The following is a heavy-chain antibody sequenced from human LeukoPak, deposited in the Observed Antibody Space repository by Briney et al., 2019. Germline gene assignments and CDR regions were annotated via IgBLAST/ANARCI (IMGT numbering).Heavy chain of an antibody. J-gene: IGHJ4*02. V-gene: IGHV4-34*01. CDR1: GGSFSGYY. CDR2: INHSGST. Sequence: SETLSLTCAVYGGSFSGYYWSWIRQPPGKGLEWIGEINHSGSTNYNPSLKSRVTISVDTSKNQFSRKLSPVAAADTAVYYCARASIAAAGDFDYWGQGTLVTVSS. CDR3: ARASIAAAGDFDY. D-gene: IGHD6-13*01.